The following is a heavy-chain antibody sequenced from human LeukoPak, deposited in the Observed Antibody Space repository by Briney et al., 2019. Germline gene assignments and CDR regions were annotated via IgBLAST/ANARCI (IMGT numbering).Heavy chain of an antibody. CDR3: ARRIAAAGTTLGY. CDR2: IIPILGIA. D-gene: IGHD6-13*01. J-gene: IGHJ4*02. CDR1: GGTFSSYA. V-gene: IGHV1-69*04. Sequence: GASVKVSCKASGGTFSSYAISWVRQAPGQGLEWMGRIIPILGIANYAQKFQGRVTITADKSTSTAYMELSSLGSEDTAVYYCARRIAAAGTTLGYWGQGTLVTVSS.